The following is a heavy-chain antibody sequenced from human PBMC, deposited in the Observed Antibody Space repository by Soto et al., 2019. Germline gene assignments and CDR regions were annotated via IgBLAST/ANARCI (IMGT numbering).Heavy chain of an antibody. Sequence: QVQLVESGGGVVQPGRSLRLSCAASGFIFSRYFMHWVRQAPGKGLEWVVLISDDGSTKYYADSVTGRFTISRDNSKNTLYLQMNSLSADDTAVYYCTRADLTVTLSVFDPWGQGTLVTVSS. V-gene: IGHV3-30-3*01. D-gene: IGHD4-17*01. CDR3: TRADLTVTLSVFDP. CDR2: ISDDGSTK. CDR1: GFIFSRYF. J-gene: IGHJ5*02.